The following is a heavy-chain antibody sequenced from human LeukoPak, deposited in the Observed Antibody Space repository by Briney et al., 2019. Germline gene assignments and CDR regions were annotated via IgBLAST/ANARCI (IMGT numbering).Heavy chain of an antibody. J-gene: IGHJ4*02. V-gene: IGHV1-2*02. Sequence: ASVKVSCKTSGYTFTANYMHWVRQAPRQGLEWVGWINSNSGATSYAQKSQGRVTMTRDTSISTAYMELSRLTPDDTAVYYCARGFGTSWYDYWGQGTLVTVSS. CDR3: ARGFGTSWYDY. CDR2: INSNSGAT. D-gene: IGHD6-13*01. CDR1: GYTFTANY.